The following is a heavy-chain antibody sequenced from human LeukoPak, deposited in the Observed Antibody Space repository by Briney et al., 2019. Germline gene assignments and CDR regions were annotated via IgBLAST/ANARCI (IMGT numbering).Heavy chain of an antibody. Sequence: PSETLSLTCTVSGYSISSGYYWGWIRQPPGKGLEWIGSIYHSGSTYYNPPLKSRVTISVDTSKNQFSLKLSSVTAADTAVYYCARVEGYCSGGSCQNWFDPWGQGTLVTVSS. CDR3: ARVEGYCSGGSCQNWFDP. D-gene: IGHD2-15*01. CDR2: IYHSGST. V-gene: IGHV4-38-2*02. J-gene: IGHJ5*02. CDR1: GYSISSGYY.